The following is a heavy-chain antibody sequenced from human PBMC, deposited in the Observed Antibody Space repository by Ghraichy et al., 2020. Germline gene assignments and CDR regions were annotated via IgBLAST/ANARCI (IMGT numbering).Heavy chain of an antibody. CDR2: ISGTDSST. J-gene: IGHJ4*02. V-gene: IGHV3-23*01. CDR1: GFIFSSYD. CDR3: ARDLRGHDYVNF. Sequence: GESLNISCEGSGFIFSSYDMTWVRQAPGKGLEWVSTISGTDSSTYYAESVKGRFTISRDNSKNTLYLQMNSLRADDTARYYCARDLRGHDYVNFWGQGTLVTVSS. D-gene: IGHD3-10*02.